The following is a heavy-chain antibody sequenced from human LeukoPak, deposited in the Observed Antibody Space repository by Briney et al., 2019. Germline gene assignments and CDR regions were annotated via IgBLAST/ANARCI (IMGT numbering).Heavy chain of an antibody. CDR3: ARDGRYFDWLHPWGWFDP. CDR2: IFYTGST. CDR1: SGSISSGDYY. J-gene: IGHJ5*02. Sequence: SETLSLTCTVSSGSISSGDYYWSWIRQSPGKGLEWIGYIFYTGSTNYNPSLKSRVTISVDTSKNQFSLKLSSVTAADTAVYYCARDGRYFDWLHPWGWFDPWGQGTLVTVSS. V-gene: IGHV4-61*08. D-gene: IGHD3-9*01.